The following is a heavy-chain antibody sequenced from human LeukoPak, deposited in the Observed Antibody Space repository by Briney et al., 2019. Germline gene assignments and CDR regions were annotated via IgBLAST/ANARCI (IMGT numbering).Heavy chain of an antibody. D-gene: IGHD5-24*01. V-gene: IGHV4-59*08. Sequence: SEALSLTCTVSGDSISSYYWSWIRQPPGKGLEWIGYIYYSGGTDYNPSLKSRVTISVDTSKNQFSLKLRSVTAADTAVYYCARHVTISGPYDASDIWGQGTMVTVSP. CDR1: GDSISSYY. CDR3: ARHVTISGPYDASDI. J-gene: IGHJ3*02. CDR2: IYYSGGT.